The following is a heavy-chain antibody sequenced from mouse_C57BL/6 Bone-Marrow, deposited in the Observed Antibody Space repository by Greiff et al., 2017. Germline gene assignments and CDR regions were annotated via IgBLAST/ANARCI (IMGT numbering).Heavy chain of an antibody. Sequence: VKLQQPGAELVMPGASVKLSCTASGYTFTSYWMHWVKQRPGQGLEWIGEIDPSDSYTNSNQKFKGKSTLTVDKSSSTAYMQLSSLTSEDSAVYYCAREGYGSSPYGYFDVWGTGTTVTVSS. D-gene: IGHD1-1*01. CDR1: GYTFTSYW. CDR2: IDPSDSYT. V-gene: IGHV1-69*01. J-gene: IGHJ1*03. CDR3: AREGYGSSPYGYFDV.